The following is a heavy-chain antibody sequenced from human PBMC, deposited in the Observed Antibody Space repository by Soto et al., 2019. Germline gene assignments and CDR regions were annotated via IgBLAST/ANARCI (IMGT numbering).Heavy chain of an antibody. J-gene: IGHJ4*02. CDR1: GFTFRNFA. CDR3: ATYGQRLMDS. CDR2: IGSGGDGI. D-gene: IGHD4-17*01. Sequence: EVQLLESGGGLVQPGGSLRLSCAASGFTFRNFAMKWVRQAPGKGLQWVSVIGSGGDGIHYADSVKGRFTISRDNSKNTVNLQMNSLRAEDTAVYYCATYGQRLMDSWGQGTLVTVSS. V-gene: IGHV3-23*01.